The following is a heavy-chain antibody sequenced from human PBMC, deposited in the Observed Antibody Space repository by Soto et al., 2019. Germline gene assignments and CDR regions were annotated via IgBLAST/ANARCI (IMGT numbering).Heavy chain of an antibody. CDR3: ARGGTFSGGDY. J-gene: IGHJ4*02. V-gene: IGHV3-7*01. CDR2: IKPDGSEG. CDR1: GFTFSTSW. Sequence: GGSLRLSCAASGFTFSTSWMSWVRQAPGKGLEWVASIKPDGSEGSSVGSVRGRFTISRDNGKSSLHLQMNSLRGEDTAVYYCARGGTFSGGDYWGQGTLVTVSS. D-gene: IGHD3-10*01.